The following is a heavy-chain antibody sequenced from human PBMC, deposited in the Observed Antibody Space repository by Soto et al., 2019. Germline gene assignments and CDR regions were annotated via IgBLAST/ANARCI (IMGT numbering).Heavy chain of an antibody. V-gene: IGHV3-7*01. CDR1: GFAFNNDW. D-gene: IGHD3-10*01. Sequence: EVQVVESGGDLVQPGGSLRLSCAASGFAFNNDWMTWVRQASGKGLEWVASIKEDGTNTYYADSVRGRFTLSRDNTKHSLYLQMTSLRAEDTAVYYCARGGGIVDNWGQGTRVTVSS. CDR3: ARGGGIVDN. CDR2: IKEDGTNT. J-gene: IGHJ4*02.